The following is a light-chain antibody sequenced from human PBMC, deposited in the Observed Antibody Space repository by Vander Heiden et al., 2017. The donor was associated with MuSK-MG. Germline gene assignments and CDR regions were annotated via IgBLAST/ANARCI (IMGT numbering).Light chain of an antibody. CDR2: AAS. V-gene: IGKV1-9*01. Sequence: DIQLTQSPSFLSASVGDRVTITCRASQGISSYLAWYQQKPGKAPKLLIYAASTLQSGVPSRFSGSGSGTEFTLTISSLQPKDFATYYCQQLNYSPQNFGQGTKLEIK. CDR3: QQLNYSPQN. J-gene: IGKJ2*01. CDR1: QGISSY.